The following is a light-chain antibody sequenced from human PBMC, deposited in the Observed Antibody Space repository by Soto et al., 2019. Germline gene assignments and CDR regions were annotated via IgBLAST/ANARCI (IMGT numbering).Light chain of an antibody. CDR3: NLYTTAYMI. CDR1: SSDFGSDNR. Sequence: QSALTQPPSVSGSPGQSVTISCTGTSSDFGSDNRVSWYQQSPGTAPKLIIYEVNNRPSGVPDRFSGSKSGNTASLTISGLQADDEADYFCNLYTTAYMIFGGGTKLTVL. V-gene: IGLV2-18*01. J-gene: IGLJ2*01. CDR2: EVN.